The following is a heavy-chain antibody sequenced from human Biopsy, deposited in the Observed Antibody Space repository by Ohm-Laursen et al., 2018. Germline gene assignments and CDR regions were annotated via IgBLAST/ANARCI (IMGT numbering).Heavy chain of an antibody. CDR1: GDSISGYY. D-gene: IGHD3-22*01. CDR3: ARDRGYYSDRTVPGYFDL. V-gene: IGHV4-59*01. J-gene: IGHJ2*01. Sequence: SETLSLTCTVYGDSISGYYWSWIRQPPGKGLQWIGYVYYTGSTDYNPSLQSRVTISVDTSKNHFSLRLRSVTPADTAIYYCARDRGYYSDRTVPGYFDLWGRGTLVTVSS. CDR2: VYYTGST.